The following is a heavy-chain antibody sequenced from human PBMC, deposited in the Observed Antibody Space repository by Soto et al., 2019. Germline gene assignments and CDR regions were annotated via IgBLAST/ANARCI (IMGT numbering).Heavy chain of an antibody. CDR1: GTSISGYY. J-gene: IGHJ4*02. CDR2: IHYSGTT. CDR3: ARYNSYAIDY. Sequence: PSETLSLTCTVSGTSISGYYWSWIRQPPGKGLEWIANIHYSGTTNYNPSLASRVTRSVDTSKKQFSLKMTSVTAADRALYFCARYNSYAIDYWGRGTLVTVSS. D-gene: IGHD2-8*01. V-gene: IGHV4-59*01.